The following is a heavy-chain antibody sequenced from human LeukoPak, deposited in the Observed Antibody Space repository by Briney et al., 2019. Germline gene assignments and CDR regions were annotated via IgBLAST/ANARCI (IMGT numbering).Heavy chain of an antibody. CDR1: GYSCTNSW. V-gene: IGHV5-51*01. Sequence: AESMEISREGSGYSCTNSWIGWVRHMPGKGLELMWISSPNDSDTTYSPSLQGQVTISADKSIRAAYLQWRSLKASDTALYYWARRDGYCSSTSRYADYYYGMDVWGQGTTVTVSS. D-gene: IGHD2-2*01. CDR3: ARRDGYCSSTSRYADYYYGMDV. J-gene: IGHJ6*02. CDR2: SSPNDSDT.